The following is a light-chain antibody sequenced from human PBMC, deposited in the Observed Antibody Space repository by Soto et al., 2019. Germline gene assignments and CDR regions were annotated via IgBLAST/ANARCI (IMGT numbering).Light chain of an antibody. CDR1: QSVSTY. CDR3: QQRSDWPHT. Sequence: EIVLTQSPATLSLSPGERATLSCRASQSVSTYLAWYQQKPGQAPRLLIYDASNRATGIPARFSGSGSGTDFTLTISSLEPEDFAVYYCQQRSDWPHTFGQGTRLEIK. V-gene: IGKV3-11*01. CDR2: DAS. J-gene: IGKJ5*01.